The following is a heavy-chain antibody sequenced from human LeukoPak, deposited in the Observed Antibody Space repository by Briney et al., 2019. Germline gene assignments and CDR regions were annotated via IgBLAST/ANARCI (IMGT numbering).Heavy chain of an antibody. Sequence: GRSLRLSCAASGFTFSSYAMHWVRQAPGKGLEWVAVISYDGSNKYYADSVKGRFTISRDNSQNTLYLQMNSLRAEDTAVYYCARDMGDWNARQGSWFDPWGQGTLVTVSS. J-gene: IGHJ5*02. CDR2: ISYDGSNK. CDR1: GFTFSSYA. D-gene: IGHD1-1*01. V-gene: IGHV3-30*04. CDR3: ARDMGDWNARQGSWFDP.